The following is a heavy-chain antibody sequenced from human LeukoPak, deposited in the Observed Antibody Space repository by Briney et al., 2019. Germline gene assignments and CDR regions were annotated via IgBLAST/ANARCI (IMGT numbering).Heavy chain of an antibody. CDR3: ARRYDNTGYYVY. J-gene: IGHJ4*02. CDR2: IYPGDSDT. Sequence: GASLQISCKGFGYRFTSYWIAWVRQMPGKGLEWVGIIYPGDSDTRYSPSFQGQVTISADKSINTAYLQWSSLKASDTAMYYCARRYDNTGYYVYWGQGTLVTVSS. CDR1: GYRFTSYW. V-gene: IGHV5-51*01. D-gene: IGHD3-22*01.